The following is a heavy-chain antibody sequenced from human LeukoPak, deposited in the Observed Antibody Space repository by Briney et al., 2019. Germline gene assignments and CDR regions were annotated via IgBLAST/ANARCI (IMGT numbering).Heavy chain of an antibody. CDR2: INPNSGGT. CDR1: GYTFTGYY. D-gene: IGHD6-19*01. CDR3: AREGWDQRDTAAFDS. Sequence: GASVKVSCKASGYTFTGYYMHWVRQAPGQGLEWMGWINPNSGGTNYAQKFQGRVTMTRDTSINTLYMELSRLRPDDTAFYYCAREGWDQRDTAAFDSRGQGTLVTVSS. V-gene: IGHV1-2*02. J-gene: IGHJ4*02.